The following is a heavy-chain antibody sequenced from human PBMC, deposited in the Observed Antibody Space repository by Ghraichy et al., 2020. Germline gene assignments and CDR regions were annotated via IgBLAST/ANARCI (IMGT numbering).Heavy chain of an antibody. Sequence: SQTLSLTCAVYGGSFSGYYWSWIRQPPGKGLEWIGEINHSGSTNYNPSLKSRVTISVDTSKNQFSLKLSSVTAADTAVYYCARYHGDYVRKWFDYWGQGTLVTVSS. D-gene: IGHD4-17*01. V-gene: IGHV4-34*01. J-gene: IGHJ4*02. CDR1: GGSFSGYY. CDR2: INHSGST. CDR3: ARYHGDYVRKWFDY.